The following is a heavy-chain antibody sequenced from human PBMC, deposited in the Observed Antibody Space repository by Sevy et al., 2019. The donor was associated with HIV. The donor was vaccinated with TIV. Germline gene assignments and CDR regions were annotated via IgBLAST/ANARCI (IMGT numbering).Heavy chain of an antibody. CDR2: IYPDDSET. D-gene: IGHD3-22*01. V-gene: IGHV5-51*01. Sequence: GGSLKISCEGSGYSFTSHWIGWVRHMPGKGLEWMGIIYPDDSETRYSPSFQGQVTFSADKSISPAYLQWSSLKASDTAMYYCATSRSGYFDSSGYYIYWGQGTMVTVSS. CDR3: ATSRSGYFDSSGYYIY. CDR1: GYSFTSHW. J-gene: IGHJ4*02.